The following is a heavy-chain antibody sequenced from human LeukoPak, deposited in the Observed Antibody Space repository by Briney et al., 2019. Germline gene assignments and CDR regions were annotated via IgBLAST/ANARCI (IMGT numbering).Heavy chain of an antibody. CDR1: GGSFSGYY. Sequence: SETLSLTCAVYGGSFSGYYWSWIRQPSGKGLEWIGEINHSGSTNYNPSLKSRVTISVDTSKNQFSLKLSSVTAADTAVYYCARGAPWELRRFDYWGQGTLVTVSS. V-gene: IGHV4-34*01. D-gene: IGHD1-26*01. CDR2: INHSGST. CDR3: ARGAPWELRRFDY. J-gene: IGHJ4*02.